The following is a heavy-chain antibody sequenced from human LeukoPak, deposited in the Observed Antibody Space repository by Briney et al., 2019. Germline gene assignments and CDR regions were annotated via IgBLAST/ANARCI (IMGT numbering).Heavy chain of an antibody. CDR2: ISHGGST. CDR3: ASHVDTNYGAFDI. CDR1: GGSISSYY. Sequence: SETLSLTCTVSGGSISSYYWSWIRQPPGKGLEWIGYISHGGSTNYNPSLKSRVTISVDTSKNQFSLKLSSVTAADTAVYYCASHVDTNYGAFDIWGQGTMVTVSS. J-gene: IGHJ3*02. V-gene: IGHV4-59*01. D-gene: IGHD5-18*01.